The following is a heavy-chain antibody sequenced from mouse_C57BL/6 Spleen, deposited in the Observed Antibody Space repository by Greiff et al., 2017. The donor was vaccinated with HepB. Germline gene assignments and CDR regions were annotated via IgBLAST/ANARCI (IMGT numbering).Heavy chain of an antibody. J-gene: IGHJ1*03. CDR3: ARGVTTVVYWYFDV. Sequence: QVQLQQPRAELVRPGSSVKLSCKASGYTFTSYWMDWVKQRPGQGLEWIGNIYPTDSETHYNQKFKHKATLTVDTSSSTAYMQLSSLTSEDSAVYYCARGVTTVVYWYFDVWGTGTTVTVSS. D-gene: IGHD1-1*01. CDR2: IYPTDSET. CDR1: GYTFTSYW. V-gene: IGHV1-61*01.